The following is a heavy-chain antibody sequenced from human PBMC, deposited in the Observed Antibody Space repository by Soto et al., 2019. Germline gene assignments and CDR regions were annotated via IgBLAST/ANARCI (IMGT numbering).Heavy chain of an antibody. CDR2: IDPNSGGT. CDR1: GYTFTGYY. Sequence: ASVKVSCKASGYTFTGYYMHWVRQAPGQGLEWMGWIDPNSGGTNYAQKFQGRVTMTRDTSISTAYMELSRLRSDDTAVYYCARGLYYYDSSGSGYWGQGALVTVSS. D-gene: IGHD3-22*01. V-gene: IGHV1-2*02. J-gene: IGHJ4*02. CDR3: ARGLYYYDSSGSGY.